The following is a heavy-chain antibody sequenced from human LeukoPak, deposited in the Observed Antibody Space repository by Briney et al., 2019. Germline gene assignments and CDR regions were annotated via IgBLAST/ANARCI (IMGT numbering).Heavy chain of an antibody. CDR1: GYTFTSYD. J-gene: IGHJ4*02. CDR2: MNPNSGNT. Sequence: ASVKVSCKASGYTFTSYDINWVRQATGQGPEWMGWMNPNSGNTGYAQKFRGRVSITRNTSISTAYMELSSLVSEDTAVYYCARFGEISSDDHWGQGTLVTVSS. V-gene: IGHV1-8*03. D-gene: IGHD3-16*02. CDR3: ARFGEISSDDH.